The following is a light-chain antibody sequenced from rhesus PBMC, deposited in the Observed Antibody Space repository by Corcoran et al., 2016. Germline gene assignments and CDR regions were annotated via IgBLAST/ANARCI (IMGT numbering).Light chain of an antibody. J-gene: IGKJ3*01. CDR1: QGITND. Sequence: SASVGDRVTITCRASQGITNDLAWYQQKPGETPKLLIYEASSLQSGIPSRFSSSGSGTDFTLTISSLQSEDFATYYCQHYYSTPFTFGPGTKLDIK. CDR3: QHYYSTPFT. V-gene: IGKV1-25*01. CDR2: EAS.